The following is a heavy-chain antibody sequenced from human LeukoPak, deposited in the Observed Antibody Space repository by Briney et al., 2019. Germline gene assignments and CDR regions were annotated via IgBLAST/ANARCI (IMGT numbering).Heavy chain of an antibody. CDR3: ARRYGSGSITYPNYYYYYYMDV. Sequence: SETLSLTCAVYGGSFSGYYWSWIRQPPGKGLEWIGEINHSGSTNYNPSLKSRVTISVDTSKNQFSLKLSSVTAADTAVYYCARRYGSGSITYPNYYYYYYMDVWGKGTTVTISS. CDR2: INHSGST. D-gene: IGHD3-10*01. J-gene: IGHJ6*03. CDR1: GGSFSGYY. V-gene: IGHV4-34*01.